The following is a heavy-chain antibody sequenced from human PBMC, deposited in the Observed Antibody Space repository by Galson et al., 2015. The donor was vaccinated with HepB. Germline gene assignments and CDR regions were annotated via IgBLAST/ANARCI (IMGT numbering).Heavy chain of an antibody. CDR2: ISSSSSYI. CDR1: GITFNTYS. V-gene: IGHV3-21*01. D-gene: IGHD3-10*01. CDR3: ATVEILVVRGGLRTKSYFDY. J-gene: IGHJ4*02. Sequence: SLRLSCAASGITFNTYSMNWVRQAPGQGLEWVSSISSSSSYIYYADSVKGRFTISRDNARNSPYLQMNSLRAEDTAVYHCATVEILVVRGGLRTKSYFDYWGRGTLVTVSS.